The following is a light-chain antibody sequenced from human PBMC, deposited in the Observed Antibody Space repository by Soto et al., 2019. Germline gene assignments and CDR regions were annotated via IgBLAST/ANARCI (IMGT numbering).Light chain of an antibody. CDR2: TAS. CDR1: QYIANN. CDR3: EQLDSYPRT. V-gene: IGKV1-9*01. J-gene: IGKJ4*02. Sequence: NQLAQSPSSLSAAIGDRVTITCRASQYIANNLAWYQQTAGKGPSLLIYTASFLRDGVPSRFSGGGSGTHFTLTINGLQPEDSGTYFCEQLDSYPRTFGGGTKVEIK.